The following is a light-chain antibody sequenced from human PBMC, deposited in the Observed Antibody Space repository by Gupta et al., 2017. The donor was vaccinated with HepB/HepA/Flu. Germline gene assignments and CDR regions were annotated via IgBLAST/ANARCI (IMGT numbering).Light chain of an antibody. V-gene: IGKV3-20*01. J-gene: IGKJ3*01. Sequence: EILLLQSPGTLSLSPGERSILSCRSSQTLTGSCLAWYQQKPGQGPRLLIYGTSSRATGIPDSFSGRSYGIEFTLTSTSREPEDSARYFCHRDKYSLFFTFGHGTTVHI. CDR1: QTLTGSC. CDR3: HRDKYSLFFT. CDR2: GTS.